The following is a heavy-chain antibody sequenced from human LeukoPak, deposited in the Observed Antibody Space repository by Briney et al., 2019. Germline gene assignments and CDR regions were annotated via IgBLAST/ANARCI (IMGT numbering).Heavy chain of an antibody. CDR3: ARSPNIAVAGKGRRYYLDY. Sequence: GASVKVSCKASGGTFSSYAISWVRQAPGQGLEWMGRMIPIFGTANYAQKFQGRVTITTDESTSTAYMELSSLRSEDTAVYYCARSPNIAVAGKGRRYYLDYWGQGTLVTVSS. CDR2: MIPIFGTA. V-gene: IGHV1-69*05. J-gene: IGHJ4*02. D-gene: IGHD6-19*01. CDR1: GGTFSSYA.